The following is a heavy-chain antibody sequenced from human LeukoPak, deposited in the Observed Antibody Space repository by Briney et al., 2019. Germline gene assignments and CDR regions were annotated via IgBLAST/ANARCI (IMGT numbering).Heavy chain of an antibody. CDR3: ARLKFYDSTGYSPGYYMDV. Sequence: PSETLSLTCTVSGGSIISNYWSWIRQSAGTGLEWIGRIYGSGITDYNPSLKSRVTMSLDTSRKQFSLRLTSVTAADTAVYYCARLKFYDSTGYSPGYYMDVWGKGTTVPVFS. V-gene: IGHV4-4*07. CDR1: GGSIISNY. CDR2: IYGSGIT. J-gene: IGHJ6*03. D-gene: IGHD3-22*01.